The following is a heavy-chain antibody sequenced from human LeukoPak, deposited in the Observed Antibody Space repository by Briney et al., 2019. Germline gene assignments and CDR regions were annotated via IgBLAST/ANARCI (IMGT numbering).Heavy chain of an antibody. Sequence: GGSLRLSCAASGFSFSSYTMSWVRQAPGMGLEWVSAISGSSGGNTYYADSVKGRFTISRDNSKNTLYLQANSLRAEDTAVYYCAKGLGTSSWYYFDYWGQGTLVTVPS. D-gene: IGHD6-13*01. CDR2: ISGSSGGNT. V-gene: IGHV3-23*01. CDR3: AKGLGTSSWYYFDY. CDR1: GFSFSSYT. J-gene: IGHJ4*02.